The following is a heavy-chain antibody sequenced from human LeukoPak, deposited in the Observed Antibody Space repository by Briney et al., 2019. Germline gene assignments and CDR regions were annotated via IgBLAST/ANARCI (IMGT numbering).Heavy chain of an antibody. CDR1: GFTFSSYA. D-gene: IGHD3-22*01. J-gene: IGHJ4*02. V-gene: IGHV3-23*01. CDR3: AKRGYYYDSSGYFDY. CDR2: ISGSGGST. Sequence: PGGSLRLSCAASGFTFSSYAMSWVRQAPGKGLEWVSAISGSGGSTYYADSVKGRFTISRDNSKNTLYLQMNSLRAEDTAVYYCAKRGYYYDSSGYFDYWGQGTLVTVPS.